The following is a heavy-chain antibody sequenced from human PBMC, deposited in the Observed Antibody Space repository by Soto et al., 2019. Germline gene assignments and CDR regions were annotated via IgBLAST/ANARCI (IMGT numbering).Heavy chain of an antibody. CDR2: IKSKTDGGTT. J-gene: IGHJ1*01. V-gene: IGHV3-15*07. D-gene: IGHD3-16*02. CDR1: GLTFSNAW. Sequence: PGGSLRHSCAASGLTFSNAWMNWVRQAPGKGLEWVGRIKSKTDGGTTDYGAPVKGRFTISRDDSENTLYLEMNSLKTEDTAVYYCFFYRSGIHRVPLAFCGQGSLVPGSS. CDR3: FFYRSGIHRVPLAF.